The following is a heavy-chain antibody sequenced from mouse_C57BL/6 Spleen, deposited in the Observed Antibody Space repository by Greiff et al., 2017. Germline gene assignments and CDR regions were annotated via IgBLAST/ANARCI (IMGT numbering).Heavy chain of an antibody. V-gene: IGHV6-3*01. J-gene: IGHJ1*03. D-gene: IGHD1-1*01. CDR2: IRLKSDNYAT. CDR3: TGFYYYGSRRWYFDV. CDR1: GFTFSNYW. Sequence: EVQVVESGGGLVQPGGSMKLSCVASGFTFSNYWMNWVRQSPEKGLEWVAQIRLKSDNYATHYAESVKGRFTISRDDSKSSVYLQMNNLRAEDTGIYYCTGFYYYGSRRWYFDVWGTGTTVTVSS.